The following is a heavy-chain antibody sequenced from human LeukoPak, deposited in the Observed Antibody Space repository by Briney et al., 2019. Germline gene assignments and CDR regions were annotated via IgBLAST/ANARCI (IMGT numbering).Heavy chain of an antibody. V-gene: IGHV3-43D*03. CDR1: GFTSDDYA. CDR2: IRWDVGRV. D-gene: IGHD3-10*01. Sequence: GGSLRLPCAASGFTSDDYAMHWVRQAPGKGLEWVSLIRWDVGRVYYADSVKGRFTISRDNSKSSLYLQMSSLRPEDTALYFCARSGSYYIFDYWGQGTLVTVSS. J-gene: IGHJ4*02. CDR3: ARSGSYYIFDY.